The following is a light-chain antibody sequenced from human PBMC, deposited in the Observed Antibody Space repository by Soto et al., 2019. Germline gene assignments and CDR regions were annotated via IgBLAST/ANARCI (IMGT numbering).Light chain of an antibody. CDR2: EVN. V-gene: IGLV2-14*01. Sequence: QSALTQSASVSGSPGQSITIFCTGTSSDVGGYNYVSWYQQHPGKAPKLMIYEVNNRPSGVSDRFSGSKSGNTASLTISGLQAEDVADYYCNSYTSSSTWVFGGGTKVTVL. J-gene: IGLJ3*02. CDR1: SSDVGGYNY. CDR3: NSYTSSSTWV.